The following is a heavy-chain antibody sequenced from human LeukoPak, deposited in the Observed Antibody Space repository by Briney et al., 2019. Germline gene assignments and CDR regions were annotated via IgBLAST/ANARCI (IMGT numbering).Heavy chain of an antibody. D-gene: IGHD1-26*01. J-gene: IGHJ4*02. Sequence: PGGSLRLSCAASGFTFSSYAMSWVRQAPGKVLEWVSAISGSGGSTYYADSVKGRFTISRDNSKNTLYLQMNSLRAEDTAVYYCAKKGDGGSYYNYWGQGTLVTVSS. CDR2: ISGSGGST. CDR1: GFTFSSYA. V-gene: IGHV3-23*01. CDR3: AKKGDGGSYYNY.